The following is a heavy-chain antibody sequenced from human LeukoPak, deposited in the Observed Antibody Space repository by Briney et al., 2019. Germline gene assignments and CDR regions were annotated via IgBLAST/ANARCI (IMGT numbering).Heavy chain of an antibody. CDR1: GGSFSGYY. D-gene: IGHD1-26*01. CDR3: ARGSIKGATDY. V-gene: IGHV4-34*01. CDR2: INHSGST. Sequence: PSETLSLTCAVYGGSFSGYYWSWIRQPPGKGLEWIGEINHSGSTNYNPSLKSRVTLSVDTSKNQFSLKLSSVTAADTAVYYCARGSIKGATDYWGQGTLVTVSS. J-gene: IGHJ4*02.